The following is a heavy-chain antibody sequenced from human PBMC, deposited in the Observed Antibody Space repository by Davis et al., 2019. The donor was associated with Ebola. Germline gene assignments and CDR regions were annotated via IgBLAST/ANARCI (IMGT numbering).Heavy chain of an antibody. CDR2: INPNSGGT. CDR1: GYTFTTYD. V-gene: IGHV1-8*01. J-gene: IGHJ6*02. Sequence: ASVKVSCKTSGYTFTTYDINWVRQATGQGLEWMGWINPNSGGTNYAQKFQGRVTMTRDTSTSTVYMELSSLRSEDTAVYYCARDFDVGYCTGGVCYYYGMDVWGQGTTVTVSS. CDR3: ARDFDVGYCTGGVCYYYGMDV. D-gene: IGHD2-8*02.